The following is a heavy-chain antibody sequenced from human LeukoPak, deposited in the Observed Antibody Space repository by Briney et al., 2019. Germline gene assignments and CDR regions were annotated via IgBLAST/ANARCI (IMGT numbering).Heavy chain of an antibody. CDR2: IYSSGST. Sequence: SETLSLTCTVSGASISSGSHYWNWIRQPAGKGLEWIGRIYSSGSTNYNPSLKSRVTISVDTSKNQFSLKLSSVTAADTAVYYCARVPRATSGYYFDSWGQGTLVTVSS. J-gene: IGHJ4*02. V-gene: IGHV4-61*02. CDR1: GASISSGSHY. CDR3: ARVPRATSGYYFDS.